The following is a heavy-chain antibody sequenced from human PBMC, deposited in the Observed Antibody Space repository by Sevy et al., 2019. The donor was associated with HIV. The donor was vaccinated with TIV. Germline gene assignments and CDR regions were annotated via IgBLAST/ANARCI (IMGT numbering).Heavy chain of an antibody. J-gene: IGHJ5*02. CDR1: GGSISSYY. CDR3: ARVPPKGLNRFWFDP. CDR2: IYYSGST. Sequence: SDTLSLTCTVSGGSISSYYWSWIRQPPGKGLEWIGYIYYSGSTNYNPSLKSRVTISVDTSKNQFSLKLSSVTAADTAVYYCARVPPKGLNRFWFDPWGQGTLVTVSS. V-gene: IGHV4-59*07.